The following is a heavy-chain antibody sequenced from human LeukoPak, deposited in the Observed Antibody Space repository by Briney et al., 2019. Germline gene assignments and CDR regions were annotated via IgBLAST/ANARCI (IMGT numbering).Heavy chain of an antibody. V-gene: IGHV3-30-3*01. CDR1: GFTFSSYA. D-gene: IGHD2-8*01. CDR3: ARGPERTGVGTRYYYDMDV. CDR2: ISYDGSNK. Sequence: PGGSLTLSCAASGFTFSSYAMHWVRQARGKGLEWVAVISYDGSNKYYAGSVKGRFTISRDNSKNTLYLQMNSLRAEDTAVYYCARGPERTGVGTRYYYDMDVWGQGTTVTVSS. J-gene: IGHJ6*02.